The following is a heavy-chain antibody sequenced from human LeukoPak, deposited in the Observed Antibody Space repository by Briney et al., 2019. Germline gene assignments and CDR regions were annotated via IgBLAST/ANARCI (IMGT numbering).Heavy chain of an antibody. CDR2: IYHNGGT. V-gene: IGHV4-4*02. CDR3: ASPSRGAGSFFQH. Sequence: SETLSLTRAVSGGSLSSTYWWSWVRQSPGKGLEWIGEIYHNGGTNYDPPLESRVTISIDKSNHQSPLMGSSATAADTAVYYCASPSRGAGSFFQHWGQGTLVTVSS. CDR1: GGSLSSTYW. D-gene: IGHD5-24*01. J-gene: IGHJ1*01.